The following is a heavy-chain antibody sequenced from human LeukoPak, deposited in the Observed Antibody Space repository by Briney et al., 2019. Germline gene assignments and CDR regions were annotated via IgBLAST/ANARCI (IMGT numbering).Heavy chain of an antibody. CDR1: GFTFSNYW. CDR3: ARRGCSGGRCYLDY. Sequence: GGSLRLPCTASGFTFSNYWMYWVRQAPGKGLVWVSRINSDGSMTNYADSVKGRFTISRDNAKNTLYLQMNSLRAEDTAVYYCARRGCSGGRCYLDYWGQGTLVTVSS. CDR2: INSDGSMT. V-gene: IGHV3-74*01. J-gene: IGHJ4*02. D-gene: IGHD2-15*01.